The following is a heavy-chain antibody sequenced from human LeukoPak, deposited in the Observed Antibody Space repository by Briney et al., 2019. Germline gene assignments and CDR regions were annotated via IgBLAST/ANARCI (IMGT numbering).Heavy chain of an antibody. J-gene: IGHJ5*02. Sequence: SETLSLTCTVSGGSISSGSYYWSWIRQPAGKGLEWIGRIYTSGSTNYNPSLKSRVTISVDTSKNQFSLKLSSVTAADTAVYYCAREEVYCSSTSCTPGYNWFDPWGQGTLVTVSS. CDR1: GGSISSGSYY. D-gene: IGHD2-2*01. CDR3: AREEVYCSSTSCTPGYNWFDP. V-gene: IGHV4-61*02. CDR2: IYTSGST.